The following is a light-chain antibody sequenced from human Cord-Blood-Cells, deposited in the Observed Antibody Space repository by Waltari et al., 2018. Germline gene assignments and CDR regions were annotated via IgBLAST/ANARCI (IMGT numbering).Light chain of an antibody. CDR1: KLGDKY. CDR3: QAWDSSTAIYV. V-gene: IGLV3-1*01. CDR2: QDS. J-gene: IGLJ1*01. Sequence: SYELTQPPSVSVSPGQTASITRSGDKLGDKYACWYQQKPGQSPVLVIYQDSKRPSGIPERFSGSNSGNTATLTISGTQAMDEADYYCQAWDSSTAIYVFGTGTKVTVL.